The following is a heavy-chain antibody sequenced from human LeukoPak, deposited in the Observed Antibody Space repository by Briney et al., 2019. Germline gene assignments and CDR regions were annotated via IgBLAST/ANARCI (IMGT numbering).Heavy chain of an antibody. Sequence: GGSVRLFCAASGFTFSSQWMHWVRQASGKGPVWVSRIKSDGSSTSYADSVKGRFTISRDNAKNTLYLQMNSLSAEDTAVYYCARVLIHDFDLWAQGTMVTVSS. D-gene: IGHD4/OR15-4a*01. CDR3: ARVLIHDFDL. V-gene: IGHV3-74*01. CDR2: IKSDGSST. CDR1: GFTFSSQW. J-gene: IGHJ3*01.